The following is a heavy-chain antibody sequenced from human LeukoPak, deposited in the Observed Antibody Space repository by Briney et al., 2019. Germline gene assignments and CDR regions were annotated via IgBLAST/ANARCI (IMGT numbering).Heavy chain of an antibody. Sequence: SETLSLTCGVSGGSISKTNWWTWVRQPPGKGLEWIGEVNLQGRTNYNPSLRGRVAISVDHSANHISLKLTSVTAADTAVYYCGREGGPDRPLDYSGQGTLVTVAS. V-gene: IGHV4-4*02. CDR1: GGSISKTNW. CDR3: GREGGPDRPLDY. CDR2: VNLQGRT. J-gene: IGHJ4*02.